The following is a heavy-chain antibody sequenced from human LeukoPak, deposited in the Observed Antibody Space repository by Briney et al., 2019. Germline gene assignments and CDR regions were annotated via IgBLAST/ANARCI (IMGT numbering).Heavy chain of an antibody. CDR1: GYTFTGYY. Sequence: ASVKVSSKASGYTFTGYYMHWVRQAPGQGLEWMGWINPNSGGTNYAQKFQGRVTMTRDTSISTAYMELSRLRSDDTAVYYCACDLKNPTFAFDIWGQGTMVTVSS. CDR2: INPNSGGT. V-gene: IGHV1-2*02. D-gene: IGHD1-14*01. CDR3: ACDLKNPTFAFDI. J-gene: IGHJ3*02.